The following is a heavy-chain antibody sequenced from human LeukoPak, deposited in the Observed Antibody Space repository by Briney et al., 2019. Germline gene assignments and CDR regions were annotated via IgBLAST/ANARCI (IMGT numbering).Heavy chain of an antibody. CDR2: FDPEDGET. CDR3: ARRYCSSTSCYPPLY. V-gene: IGHV1-24*01. Sequence: GASVKVSCKVSGYTLTELSMHWVRQAPGKGLEWMGGFDPEDGETIYAQKFQGRVTMTEDTSTDTAYMELSSLRSDDTAVYYCARRYCSSTSCYPPLYWGQGTLVTVSS. D-gene: IGHD2-2*01. J-gene: IGHJ4*02. CDR1: GYTLTELS.